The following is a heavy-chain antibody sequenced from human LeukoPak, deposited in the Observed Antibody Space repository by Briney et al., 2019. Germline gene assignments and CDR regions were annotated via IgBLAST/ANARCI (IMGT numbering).Heavy chain of an antibody. D-gene: IGHD3-22*01. J-gene: IGHJ3*02. CDR1: GFTFSSYS. Sequence: PGGSLRLSCAASGFTFSSYSMNWVRQAPGKGLEWVSYISSSSSTIYYADSVKGRFTISRDNAKNSLYLQMNSLRAEDTAVYYCAREIPYYYDSSGYPSAFDIWGQGTMVTVSS. CDR2: ISSSSSTI. V-gene: IGHV3-48*04. CDR3: AREIPYYYDSSGYPSAFDI.